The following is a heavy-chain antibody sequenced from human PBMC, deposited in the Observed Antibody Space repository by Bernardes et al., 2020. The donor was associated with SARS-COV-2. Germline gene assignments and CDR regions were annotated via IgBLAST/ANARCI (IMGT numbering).Heavy chain of an antibody. J-gene: IGHJ3*02. CDR1: GFTFDDYA. Sequence: GGSLRLSCAASGFTFDDYAMHWVRQAPGKGLEWVSGISWNSGSIGYADSVKGRFTISRDNAKNSLYLQMNSLRAEDTALYYCAKLHDSSGWYGDDAFDIWGQGTMVTVSS. D-gene: IGHD6-19*01. CDR2: ISWNSGSI. CDR3: AKLHDSSGWYGDDAFDI. V-gene: IGHV3-9*01.